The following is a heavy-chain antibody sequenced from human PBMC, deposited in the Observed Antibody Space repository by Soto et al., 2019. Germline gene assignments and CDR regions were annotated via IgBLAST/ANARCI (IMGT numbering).Heavy chain of an antibody. CDR2: INPSGGST. Sequence: GASVKVSCKASGYTFTSYYMHWVRQAPGQGLEWMGIINPSGGSTSYAQKFQGRVTMTRDTSTSTVYMELSSLRSEDTAVYYCARDGSGYYDSSGYSHYYYGMDVWGQGTTVTVSS. J-gene: IGHJ6*02. D-gene: IGHD3-22*01. V-gene: IGHV1-46*01. CDR1: GYTFTSYY. CDR3: ARDGSGYYDSSGYSHYYYGMDV.